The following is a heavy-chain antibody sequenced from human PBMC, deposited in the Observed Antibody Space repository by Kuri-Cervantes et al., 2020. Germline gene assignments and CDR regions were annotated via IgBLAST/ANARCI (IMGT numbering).Heavy chain of an antibody. CDR3: ARSYDSSGYYFYYYYYMDV. J-gene: IGHJ6*03. CDR2: VSTYDGGA. V-gene: IGHV1-18*01. D-gene: IGHD3-22*01. Sequence: ASVKVSCKASAYSFTSYGVTWVRQAPGQGLEWMGWVSTYDGGADYAQNFQGRVTMTTDTSTSTAYMELRNLRSDDTAVYYCARSYDSSGYYFYYYYYMDVWGKGTTVTVSS. CDR1: AYSFTSYG.